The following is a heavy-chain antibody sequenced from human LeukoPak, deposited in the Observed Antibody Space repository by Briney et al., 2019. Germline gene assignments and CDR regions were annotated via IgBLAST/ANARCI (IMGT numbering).Heavy chain of an antibody. D-gene: IGHD3-22*01. V-gene: IGHV4-4*07. CDR1: GGSISSYY. CDR2: IYTSGST. Sequence: SETLSLTCTVSGGSISSYYWSWIRQPAGKGLEWIGRIYTSGSTNYNPSLKSRVTMSVDTSKNQFSLKLSSVTAADTAVYYCARDGNDYDSSGYYYYPLWNGYDYWGQGTLVTVSS. CDR3: ARDGNDYDSSGYYYYPLWNGYDY. J-gene: IGHJ4*02.